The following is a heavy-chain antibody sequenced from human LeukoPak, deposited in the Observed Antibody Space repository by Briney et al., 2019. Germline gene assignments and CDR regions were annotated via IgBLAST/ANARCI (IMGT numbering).Heavy chain of an antibody. CDR1: GGSISSSSYY. Sequence: SSETLSLTCTVSGGSISSSSYYWGWIRQPPGKGLEWIGSIYHSGSTYYNPSLKSRVTISVDTSKNQFSLKLSSVTAADTAVYYCARIIVGATGGDYFDYWGQGTLVTVSS. J-gene: IGHJ4*02. CDR2: IYHSGST. CDR3: ARIIVGATGGDYFDY. V-gene: IGHV4-39*07. D-gene: IGHD1-26*01.